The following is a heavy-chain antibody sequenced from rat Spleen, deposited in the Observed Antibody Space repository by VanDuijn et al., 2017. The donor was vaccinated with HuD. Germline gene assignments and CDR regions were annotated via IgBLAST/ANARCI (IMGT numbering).Heavy chain of an antibody. J-gene: IGHJ2*01. CDR1: GFTFGDYG. Sequence: EVQLVESGGGLVQPGRSLKLSCTASGFTFGDYGMHWIRQAPTKGLEWVATISYDGVSTYYRDSVRGRFTISRDDAKSTLSLQMDSLRSEDTATYYCARRHYGYTDYFDYWGQGVMVTVSS. V-gene: IGHV5-29*01. D-gene: IGHD1-9*01. CDR2: ISYDGVST. CDR3: ARRHYGYTDYFDY.